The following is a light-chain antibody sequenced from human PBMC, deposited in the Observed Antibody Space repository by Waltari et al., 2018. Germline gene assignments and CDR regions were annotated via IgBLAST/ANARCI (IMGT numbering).Light chain of an antibody. CDR2: DDS. J-gene: IGLJ3*02. CDR1: NIGSKS. V-gene: IGLV3-21*02. CDR3: QVWDGNNDHPWV. Sequence: SYVLTQPPSVSVAPGQTARITCEGNNIGSKSIHWYQQKPAQAPVLVVYDDSDRPSGIPERFSGSNSENTATLTISRVEAGDEADFYCQVWDGNNDHPWVFGGGTKLTVL.